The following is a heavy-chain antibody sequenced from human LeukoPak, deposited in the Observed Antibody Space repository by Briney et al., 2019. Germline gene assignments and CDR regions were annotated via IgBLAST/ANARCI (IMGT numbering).Heavy chain of an antibody. CDR3: ARGFLATY. CDR2: INHSGST. D-gene: IGHD5-12*01. CDR1: GGSFSGYY. V-gene: IGHV4-34*01. J-gene: IGHJ4*02. Sequence: PSETLSLTCAVYGGSFSGYYWSWIRQPPGKGLEYIGEINHSGSTNYNPSLKSRVTISVDTSKNQFSLKLSSVTAADTAVYYCARGFLATYWGQGTLVTVSS.